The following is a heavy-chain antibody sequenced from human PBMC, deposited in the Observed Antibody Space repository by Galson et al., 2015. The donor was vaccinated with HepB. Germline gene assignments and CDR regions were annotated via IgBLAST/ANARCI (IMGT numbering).Heavy chain of an antibody. CDR2: ISAYNGNT. CDR1: GYTFTSYG. J-gene: IGHJ5*02. Sequence: SVKVSCKASGYTFTSYGISWVRQAPGQGLEWMGWISAYNGNTNYAQKLQGRVTMTTDTSTSTAYMELRSLRSDDTAVYYCARARVVVVPAAPRGSWFDPWGQGTLVTVSS. CDR3: ARARVVVVPAAPRGSWFDP. V-gene: IGHV1-18*01. D-gene: IGHD2-2*01.